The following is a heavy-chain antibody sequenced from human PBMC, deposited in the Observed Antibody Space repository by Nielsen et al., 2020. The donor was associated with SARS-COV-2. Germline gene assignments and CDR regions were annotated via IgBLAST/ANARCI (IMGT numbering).Heavy chain of an antibody. Sequence: SEILSLTCTASGGSISSYYWSWIRQPPGKGLEWIGYIYYSGSTNYNPSLKSRVTISVDTSKNQFSLKLSSVTAADTAVYYCARDSTMIVVALDAFDIWGQGTMVTVSS. J-gene: IGHJ3*02. CDR1: GGSISSYY. D-gene: IGHD3-22*01. CDR2: IYYSGST. V-gene: IGHV4-59*01. CDR3: ARDSTMIVVALDAFDI.